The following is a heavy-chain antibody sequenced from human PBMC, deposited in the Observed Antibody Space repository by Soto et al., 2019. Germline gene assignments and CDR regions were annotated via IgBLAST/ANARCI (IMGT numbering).Heavy chain of an antibody. J-gene: IGHJ4*02. D-gene: IGHD4-4*01. V-gene: IGHV3-30-3*01. Sequence: GGSLRLSCAASGFTFSSHAMHWVRQAPGTGLEWVAVISYEGSNKYYADSVKGRFTISRDNSKNTLYLQMNSLRTEDTAVYYCARVLGGMATVPFDYWGQGALVTVSS. CDR2: ISYEGSNK. CDR1: GFTFSSHA. CDR3: ARVLGGMATVPFDY.